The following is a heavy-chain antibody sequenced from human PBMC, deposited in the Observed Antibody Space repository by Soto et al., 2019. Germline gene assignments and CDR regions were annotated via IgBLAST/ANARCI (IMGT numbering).Heavy chain of an antibody. J-gene: IGHJ5*02. Sequence: EVQLVESGGGLVQPGGSLRLSCATSGFTFSTYSMNWVRQAPGQGLEWISYISSSSVTIYYADSVKGRFSISRDNAKNSLYLQMNSLRDDDTAVYYCARDAGSSSFDPWGQGTLVTVSS. CDR3: ARDAGSSSFDP. V-gene: IGHV3-48*02. D-gene: IGHD6-6*01. CDR2: ISSSSVTI. CDR1: GFTFSTYS.